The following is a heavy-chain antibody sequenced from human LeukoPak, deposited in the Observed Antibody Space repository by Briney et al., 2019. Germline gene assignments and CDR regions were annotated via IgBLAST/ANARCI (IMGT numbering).Heavy chain of an antibody. CDR3: ARGLWFGDENPPYFDY. V-gene: IGHV4-34*01. CDR2: INHSGST. J-gene: IGHJ4*02. D-gene: IGHD3-10*01. Sequence: SETLSLTCAVYGGSFSGYYWSWIRQAPGKGLEWIGEINHSGSTNYNPSLKSRVTISVDTSKNQFSLKLSSVTAADTAVYYCARGLWFGDENPPYFDYWGQGTLVTVSS. CDR1: GGSFSGYY.